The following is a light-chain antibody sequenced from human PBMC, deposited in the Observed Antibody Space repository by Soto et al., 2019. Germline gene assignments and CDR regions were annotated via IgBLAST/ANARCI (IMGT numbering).Light chain of an antibody. Sequence: DIVMTQSPASLAVSLGERATINCKSSQSVLYSANDENYLAWYQQKPGQPPKLLIYWASTRESGVPDRFSGSGSRADFTLTISSLQAEDVAVYYCQQYQTTPWAVGQGTKVVI. CDR2: WAS. J-gene: IGKJ1*01. V-gene: IGKV4-1*01. CDR3: QQYQTTPWA. CDR1: QSVLYSANDENY.